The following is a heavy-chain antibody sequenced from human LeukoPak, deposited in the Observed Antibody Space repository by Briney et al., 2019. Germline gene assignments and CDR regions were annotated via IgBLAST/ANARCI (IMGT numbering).Heavy chain of an antibody. CDR1: GGSISSSSYY. CDR2: IYTSGST. CDR3: AAKVDTARNSASAYYFDY. V-gene: IGHV4-39*07. Sequence: PSETLSLTCTVSGGSISSSSYYWGWIRQPPGKGLEWIGRIYTSGSTNYNPSLKSRVTMSVDTSMNQFSLKLSSVTAADTAVYYCAAKVDTARNSASAYYFDYWGQGTLVTVSS. J-gene: IGHJ4*02. D-gene: IGHD5-18*01.